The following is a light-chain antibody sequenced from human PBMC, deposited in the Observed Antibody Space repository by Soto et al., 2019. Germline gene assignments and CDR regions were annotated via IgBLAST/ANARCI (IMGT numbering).Light chain of an antibody. J-gene: IGKJ4*01. CDR3: QHYNIYPRT. Sequence: DIQMTQSPSTLSASVGDRGTITCRASQSVSSWLAWYQQKPGKAPKLMIYKASSLESGVPSRFSSSGSGTEFPLTISSLQPDDFATYYCQHYNIYPRTSGGGNKVEIK. V-gene: IGKV1-5*03. CDR1: QSVSSW. CDR2: KAS.